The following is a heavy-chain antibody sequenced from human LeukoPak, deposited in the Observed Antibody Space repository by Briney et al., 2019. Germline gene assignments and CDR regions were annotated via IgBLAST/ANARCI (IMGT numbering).Heavy chain of an antibody. Sequence: GGSLRLSCAASGFTFSSYAMSWVRQAPGKGLEWVSAISGSGGSTYYADSVRGRFTISRDNSKNTLYLQMNSLRAEDTAVYYCAKGKSSSSWYYFDYWGQGTLVTVSS. D-gene: IGHD6-13*01. J-gene: IGHJ4*02. CDR3: AKGKSSSSWYYFDY. V-gene: IGHV3-23*01. CDR1: GFTFSSYA. CDR2: ISGSGGST.